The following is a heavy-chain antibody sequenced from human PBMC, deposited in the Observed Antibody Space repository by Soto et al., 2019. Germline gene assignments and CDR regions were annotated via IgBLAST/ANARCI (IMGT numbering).Heavy chain of an antibody. CDR3: ARTYYDFWSGLRRAYGGSYYGMDV. J-gene: IGHJ6*02. D-gene: IGHD3-3*01. CDR1: GGSISSGGYY. Sequence: PSETLSLTCTVSGGSISSGGYYWSWIRQHPGKGLEWIGYIYYSGSTYYNPSLKSRVTISVDTSKNQFSLKLSSVTAADTAVYYCARTYYDFWSGLRRAYGGSYYGMDVWGQGTTVTV. V-gene: IGHV4-31*03. CDR2: IYYSGST.